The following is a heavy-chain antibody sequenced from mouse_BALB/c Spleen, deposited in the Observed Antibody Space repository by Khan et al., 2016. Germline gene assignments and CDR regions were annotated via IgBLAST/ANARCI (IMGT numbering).Heavy chain of an antibody. D-gene: IGHD2-4*01. Sequence: QVQLQQSGTELMKPGASVTISCKATGYTFNNYWIEWIKQRPGHGLEWIGEILPGSGSAHYNAKFKGKATFTADPSSNTAYLQLSSLTSEDSAVDDCARYEYDYFDYWGQGTTLTVSS. CDR3: ARYEYDYFDY. J-gene: IGHJ2*01. CDR2: ILPGSGSA. CDR1: GYTFNNYW. V-gene: IGHV1-9*01.